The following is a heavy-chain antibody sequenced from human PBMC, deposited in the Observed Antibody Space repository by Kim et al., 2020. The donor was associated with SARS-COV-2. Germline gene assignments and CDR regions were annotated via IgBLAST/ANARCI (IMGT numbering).Heavy chain of an antibody. CDR3: AREVVGATEGWWFDP. J-gene: IGHJ5*02. Sequence: SETLSLTCTVSGGSISSYYWSWIRQPPGKGLEWIGYIYYSGSTNYNPSLKSRVTISVDTSKNQFSLKLSSVTAADTAVYYCAREVVGATEGWWFDPWGQGTLVTVSS. CDR1: GGSISSYY. D-gene: IGHD1-26*01. V-gene: IGHV4-59*01. CDR2: IYYSGST.